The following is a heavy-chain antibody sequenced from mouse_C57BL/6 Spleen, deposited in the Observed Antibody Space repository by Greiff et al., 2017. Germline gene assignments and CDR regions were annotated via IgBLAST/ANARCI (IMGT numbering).Heavy chain of an antibody. J-gene: IGHJ1*03. CDR3: AKNYYGSNFDV. V-gene: IGHV2-5*01. CDR2: IWRGGST. Sequence: VKLQESGPGLVQPSQSLSITCTVSGFSLTSYGVHWVRQSPGKGLEWLGVIWRGGSTDYNAAFMSRLSITKDNSKSQVFFKMNSLQADDTAIYYCAKNYYGSNFDVWGTGTTVTVSS. D-gene: IGHD1-1*01. CDR1: GFSLTSYG.